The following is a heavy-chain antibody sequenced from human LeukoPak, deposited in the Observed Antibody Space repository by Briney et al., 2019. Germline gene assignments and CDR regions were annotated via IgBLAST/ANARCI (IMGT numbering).Heavy chain of an antibody. J-gene: IGHJ5*02. CDR2: VDPEDGET. CDR3: ATEGGDRWLAYNWFDP. Sequence: GASVKVSCKASGYTFTDYYMHWVQQAPGKGLEWMGRVDPEDGETIYAEKFQGRVTITADTSTDTAYMELSSLRSEDTAVYYCATEGGDRWLAYNWFDPWGQGTLVTVSS. V-gene: IGHV1-69-2*01. CDR1: GYTFTDYY. D-gene: IGHD6-19*01.